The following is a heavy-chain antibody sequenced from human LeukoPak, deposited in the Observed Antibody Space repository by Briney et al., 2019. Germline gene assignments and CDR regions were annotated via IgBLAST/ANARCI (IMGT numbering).Heavy chain of an antibody. V-gene: IGHV3-23*01. D-gene: IGHD2-21*02. CDR2: IGGSGST. J-gene: IGHJ1*01. CDR3: AKSVVTATPGEYFQH. CDR1: GFTFSNYA. Sequence: GGSLRLSCAASGFTFSNYAMSWVRQAPGKGLEWVSGIGGSGSTYYADSVKGRFTISRDNSKNTLYLQMNSLRAEDTAVYYCAKSVVTATPGEYFQHWGQGTLVTVSS.